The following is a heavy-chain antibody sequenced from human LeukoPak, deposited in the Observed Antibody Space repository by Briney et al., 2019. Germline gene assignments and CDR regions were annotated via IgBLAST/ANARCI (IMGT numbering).Heavy chain of an antibody. V-gene: IGHV4-59*12. D-gene: IGHD5-12*01. CDR2: IYYSGST. CDR3: ARVATSSGQPFGDAFDI. CDR1: GGSISSYY. J-gene: IGHJ3*02. Sequence: SETLSLTCTVSGGSISSYYWSWIRQPPGKGLEWIGYIYYSGSTNYNPSLKSRVTISVDTSKNQFSLKLSSVTTADTAVYYCARVATSSGQPFGDAFDIWGQGTMVTVSS.